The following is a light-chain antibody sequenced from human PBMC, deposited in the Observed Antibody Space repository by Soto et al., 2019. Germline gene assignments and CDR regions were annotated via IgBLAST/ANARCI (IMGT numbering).Light chain of an antibody. CDR3: SSYAGSNNVV. Sequence: QSVLSQPPSASGSPGQSVTIFCNGTSSDVGGYNYVSWYQQDPGKAPKLMIYEVNKRPSGVPDRFSGSKSGNTASLTVSGLQPEDDSDYYCSSYAGSNNVVFGGGTKLTVL. V-gene: IGLV2-8*01. CDR2: EVN. J-gene: IGLJ2*01. CDR1: SSDVGGYNY.